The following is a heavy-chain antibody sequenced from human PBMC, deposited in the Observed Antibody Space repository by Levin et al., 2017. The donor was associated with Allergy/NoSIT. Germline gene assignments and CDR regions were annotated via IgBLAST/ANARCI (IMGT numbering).Heavy chain of an antibody. CDR2: INNSGDNT. D-gene: IGHD5-12*01. Sequence: GGSLRLSCEASRFTFSNHAMTWVRQASGKGLEWVSIINNSGDNTYYADSVKGRFTISRDNSKNTLYLQMNSLRGDDTAVYYCAKEASPNYWYFDLWGRGTLVSVSS. CDR3: AKEASPNYWYFDL. J-gene: IGHJ2*01. CDR1: RFTFSNHA. V-gene: IGHV3-23*01.